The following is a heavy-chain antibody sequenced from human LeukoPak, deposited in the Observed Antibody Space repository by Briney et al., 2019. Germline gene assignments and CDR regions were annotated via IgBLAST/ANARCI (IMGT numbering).Heavy chain of an antibody. V-gene: IGHV4-34*01. CDR1: GGSFSGYY. CDR3: ATKHRSGWYGY. Sequence: SETLSLTCAVYGGSFSGYYWSWIRQPPGKGLEWIGEINHSGSTNYNPSLKSRVTISVDTSKNQFSLKLSSVTAADTAVYYCATKHRSGWYGYWGQGTLVTASS. D-gene: IGHD6-19*01. J-gene: IGHJ4*02. CDR2: INHSGST.